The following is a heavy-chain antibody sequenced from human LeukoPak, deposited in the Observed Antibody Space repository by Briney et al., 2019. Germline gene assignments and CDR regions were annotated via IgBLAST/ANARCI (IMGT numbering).Heavy chain of an antibody. CDR2: INPSAGIT. V-gene: IGHV1-46*01. CDR3: ARGGCGDSAAPFDD. Sequence: ASVKVSCKTSGYTFTSCYMHWVRQAPGQGLEWMGMINPSAGITRYAQKFQGRVTMTTDTSTSTVYMELSSLRSEDTAVYYCARGGCGDSAAPFDDWGQGTLVPVSS. CDR1: GYTFTSCY. D-gene: IGHD2-21*02. J-gene: IGHJ4*02.